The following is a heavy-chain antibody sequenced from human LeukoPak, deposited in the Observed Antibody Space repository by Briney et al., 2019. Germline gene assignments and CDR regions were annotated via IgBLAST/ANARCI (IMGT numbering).Heavy chain of an antibody. Sequence: GGPLRLSCAASGFTFSSYEMNWVRQAPGKGLEWVSYISSSGSTIYYADSVKGRFTISRDNAKNSLYLQMNSLRAEDMAVYYCARDGGSAAAFDIWGQGTMVTVSS. CDR3: ARDGGSAAAFDI. CDR2: ISSSGSTI. CDR1: GFTFSSYE. V-gene: IGHV3-48*03. J-gene: IGHJ3*02. D-gene: IGHD3-16*01.